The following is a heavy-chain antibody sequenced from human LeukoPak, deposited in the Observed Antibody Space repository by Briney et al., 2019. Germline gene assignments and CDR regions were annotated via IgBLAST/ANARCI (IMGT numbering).Heavy chain of an antibody. D-gene: IGHD6-19*01. Sequence: GGSLRLSCAASAFTFSSYGMHGVRQAPGKGLEWVAVISYDGSNKYYADSVKGRFTISRDNSKNTLYLQMNSLRAEDTAVYYCAKDQASSGWYPDYWGQGTLVTVSS. CDR3: AKDQASSGWYPDY. CDR2: ISYDGSNK. V-gene: IGHV3-30*18. J-gene: IGHJ4*02. CDR1: AFTFSSYG.